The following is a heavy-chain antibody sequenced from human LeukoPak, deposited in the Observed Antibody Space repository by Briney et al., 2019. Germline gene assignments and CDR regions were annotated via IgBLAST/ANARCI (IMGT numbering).Heavy chain of an antibody. Sequence: LGGSLRLSCAASGFTFSSYSMNWVRQAPGKGLEWVSSISSSSSYIYYADSVKGRFTISRDNAKNSLYLQMNSLRAEDTAVYYCARGSSGSQLGDYWGQGTLVTVSS. J-gene: IGHJ4*02. V-gene: IGHV3-21*01. CDR2: ISSSSSYI. D-gene: IGHD1-26*01. CDR1: GFTFSSYS. CDR3: ARGSSGSQLGDY.